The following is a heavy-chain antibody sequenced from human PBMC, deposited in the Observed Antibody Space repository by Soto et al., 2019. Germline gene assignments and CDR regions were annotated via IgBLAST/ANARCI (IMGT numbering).Heavy chain of an antibody. CDR1: GFIFSNYA. J-gene: IGHJ4*02. CDR3: AKDRTGWHVEGGDSFDQ. D-gene: IGHD2-8*02. V-gene: IGHV3-30*18. Sequence: QLQLVESGGGVVEPGRCLRLSGEASGFIFSNYAMHWVRLAPGKGLQWLAVISYDEDNIFYADSVKGRMSIARDNSKSTLYLQMNSLRAEDTAVYSCAKDRTGWHVEGGDSFDQWGQGTLVTVSS. CDR2: ISYDEDNI.